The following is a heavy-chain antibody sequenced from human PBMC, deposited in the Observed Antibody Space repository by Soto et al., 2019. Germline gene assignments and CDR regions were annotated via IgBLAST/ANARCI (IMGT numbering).Heavy chain of an antibody. V-gene: IGHV3-74*01. Sequence: EVQLVESGGGLVQPGGSLRLSCAASGFTFSSYWMHWVRQAPGKGLVWVSRINSDGSSTSYADSVKGRFTISRDNAKNPLYLQMNSLRAEDTAVYYCARGYSSGWFQVGAFDIWGQGTMVTVSS. CDR3: ARGYSSGWFQVGAFDI. J-gene: IGHJ3*02. CDR1: GFTFSSYW. CDR2: INSDGSST. D-gene: IGHD6-19*01.